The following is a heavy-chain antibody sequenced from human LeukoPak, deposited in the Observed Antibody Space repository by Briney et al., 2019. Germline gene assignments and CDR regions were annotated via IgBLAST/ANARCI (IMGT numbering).Heavy chain of an antibody. Sequence: ASVKVSCKASGYSFTSYSTHWVRQAPGQRLEWMGWINDGNGNTKYSERFQGRVTFTRDTFASTAYMELSSLKSEDTAVYYCARRAIVAALDYWGQGTLVTVSS. D-gene: IGHD6-13*01. CDR3: ARRAIVAALDY. CDR2: INDGNGNT. V-gene: IGHV1-3*01. CDR1: GYSFTSYS. J-gene: IGHJ4*02.